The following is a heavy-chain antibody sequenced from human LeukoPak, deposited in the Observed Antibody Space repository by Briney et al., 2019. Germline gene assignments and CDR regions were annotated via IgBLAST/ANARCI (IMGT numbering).Heavy chain of an antibody. CDR3: AKAGIGVVGYFDY. J-gene: IGHJ4*02. V-gene: IGHV3-23*01. CDR2: IRGSGGGT. Sequence: GGSLRLSCAASGFTFNSYAMSWVRQAPGKGLEWVSAIRGSGGGTYYADSVKGRFTISRDNSKNTLYLQMNSLRDEDTALYYCAKAGIGVVGYFDYWGQGTLITVSS. CDR1: GFTFNSYA. D-gene: IGHD6-19*01.